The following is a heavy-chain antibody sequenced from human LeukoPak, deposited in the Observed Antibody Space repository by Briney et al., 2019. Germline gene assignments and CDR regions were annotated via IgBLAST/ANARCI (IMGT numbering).Heavy chain of an antibody. CDR3: ARIAAAGIINN. Sequence: GGSLRLSCAASGFTFSDYYMSWIRQAPGKGPEWVSYISSSGSTIYYADSVKGRFTISRDNAKNSLYLQMNSLRAEDTAVYYCARIAAAGIINNWGQGTLVTVSS. CDR2: ISSSGSTI. D-gene: IGHD6-13*01. CDR1: GFTFSDYY. V-gene: IGHV3-11*01. J-gene: IGHJ4*02.